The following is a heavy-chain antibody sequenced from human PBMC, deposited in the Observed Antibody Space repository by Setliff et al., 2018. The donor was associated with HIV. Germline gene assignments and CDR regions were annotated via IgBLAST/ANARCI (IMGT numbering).Heavy chain of an antibody. J-gene: IGHJ4*02. Sequence: ASVKVSCKASGYIFTDYYLHWVRQAPGQGLEWMGVINPYGGAADFAQRFRDRLAVTTDTSTSTVFLELSSLRSEDTAIDYCARVYCSTRSCVDEWYFDYWGQGTLVTVSS. V-gene: IGHV1-46*01. D-gene: IGHD2-2*01. CDR1: GYIFTDYY. CDR2: INPYGGAA. CDR3: ARVYCSTRSCVDEWYFDY.